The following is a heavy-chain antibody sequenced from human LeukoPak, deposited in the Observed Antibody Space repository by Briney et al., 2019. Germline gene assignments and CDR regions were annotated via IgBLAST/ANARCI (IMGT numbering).Heavy chain of an antibody. V-gene: IGHV4-59*01. J-gene: IGHJ2*01. D-gene: IGHD3-3*01. CDR3: ARECDFWSGYYWYFDL. CDR1: GGSIGSYY. Sequence: SEALSLTCTVSGGSIGSYYWSWIRQPPGKGLEWIGYTYYSESTNYNPFLKSRVTISVDTSKNQFSLKLSSVTAAGTAVYYCARECDFWSGYYWYFDLWGRGTLVTVSS. CDR2: TYYSEST.